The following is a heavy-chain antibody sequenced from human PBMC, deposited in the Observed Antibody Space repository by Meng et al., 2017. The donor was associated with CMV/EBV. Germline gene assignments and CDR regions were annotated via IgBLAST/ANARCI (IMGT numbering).Heavy chain of an antibody. D-gene: IGHD2-2*01. J-gene: IGHJ6*02. Sequence: ASVKVSCKASGYTFTGYYMHWVRQAPGQGLEWMGWINPNSGGTNYAQKFQGRVTMTRDTSTSTAYMELSRLRSDDTAVYYCARGGYCSSTSCSDYYYYGMDVWGQETTVTVSS. CDR1: GYTFTGYY. CDR2: INPNSGGT. V-gene: IGHV1-2*02. CDR3: ARGGYCSSTSCSDYYYYGMDV.